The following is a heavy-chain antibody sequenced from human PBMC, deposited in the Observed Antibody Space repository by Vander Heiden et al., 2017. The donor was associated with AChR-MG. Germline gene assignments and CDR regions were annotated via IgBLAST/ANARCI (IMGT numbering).Heavy chain of an antibody. CDR2: IKQDGSEK. CDR1: GFTFSSYW. Sequence: EVQLVESGGGLVQPGGSLRLSCAASGFTFSSYWMSWVRQAPGKGLEWVANIKQDGSEKYYVDSVKGRFIISRDNAKNSLYLQMNSLRAEDTAVYYCARERGYSGYDPGPFDYWGQGTLVTVSS. CDR3: ARERGYSGYDPGPFDY. D-gene: IGHD5-12*01. V-gene: IGHV3-7*01. J-gene: IGHJ4*02.